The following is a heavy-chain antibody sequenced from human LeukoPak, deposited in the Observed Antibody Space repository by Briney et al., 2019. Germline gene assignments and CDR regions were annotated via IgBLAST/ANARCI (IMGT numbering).Heavy chain of an antibody. J-gene: IGHJ3*02. CDR1: GDSISSGDYY. Sequence: SETLSLTCTVSGDSISSGDYYWSWIRQSPGKGLEWIVYIYYTGSTYYNPSLKSRVTISVDTSKNQFSLKLSSVTAADTAVYYCARVYYYDSRGYRLGAFDIWGQGTMVTVSS. CDR2: IYYTGST. V-gene: IGHV4-30-4*01. CDR3: ARVYYYDSRGYRLGAFDI. D-gene: IGHD3-22*01.